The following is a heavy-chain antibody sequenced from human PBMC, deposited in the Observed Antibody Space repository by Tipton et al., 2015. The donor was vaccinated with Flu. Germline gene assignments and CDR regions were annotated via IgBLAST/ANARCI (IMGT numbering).Heavy chain of an antibody. J-gene: IGHJ6*02. V-gene: IGHV1-69*01. CDR1: GDTFTRYI. Sequence: QLVQSGAEVKRPGSSVRVSCKASGDTFTRYIITWVRQAPGQGPEWLGGFSPIDGRPTYARKFRNRVTISADASTHTVYMELSSLRSEDTAMYFCARGVQQHDLQPQYGLDVWGQGTTVTVSS. D-gene: IGHD1/OR15-1a*01. CDR2: FSPIDGRP. CDR3: ARGVQQHDLQPQYGLDV.